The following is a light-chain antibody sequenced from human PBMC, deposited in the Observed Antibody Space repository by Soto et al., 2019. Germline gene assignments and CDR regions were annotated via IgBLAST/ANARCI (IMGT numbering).Light chain of an antibody. CDR3: AAWDDSLSGSYV. J-gene: IGLJ1*01. Sequence: APTQAPSASGIPGQRGTISCSGSSSKIGSNYVYWYQQLPGTAPKLLIYRNNQRPSGVPDRFSGSKSGTSASLAISGLRSEDEADYYCAAWDDSLSGSYVFGNGTKVTVL. CDR2: RNN. CDR1: SSKIGSNY. V-gene: IGLV1-47*01.